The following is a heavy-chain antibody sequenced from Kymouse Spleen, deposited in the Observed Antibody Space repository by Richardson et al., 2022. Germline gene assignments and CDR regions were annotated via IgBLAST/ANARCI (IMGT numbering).Heavy chain of an antibody. Sequence: QVQLQQWGAGLLKPSETLSLTCAVYGGSFSGYYWSWIRQPPGKGLEWIGEINHSGSTNYNPSLKSRVTISVDTSKNQFSLKLSSVTAADTAVYYCARDSSSWYRSWFDPWGQGTLVTVSS. CDR3: ARDSSSWYRSWFDP. J-gene: IGHJ5*02. CDR1: GGSFSGYY. V-gene: IGHV4-34*01. D-gene: IGHD6-13*01. CDR2: INHSGST.